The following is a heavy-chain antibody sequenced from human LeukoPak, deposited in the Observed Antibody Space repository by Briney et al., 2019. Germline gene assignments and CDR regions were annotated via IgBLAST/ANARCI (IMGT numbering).Heavy chain of an antibody. V-gene: IGHV1-46*01. CDR2: IKPSGGRT. Sequence: SVKVSCKASGYTFTSNHMHWVRQAPGQGLEWMGMIKPSGGRTSYAQKVQGRVTMTRDTSTSTVYMELSSLRSDDTAFYYCVVQVAGTVYWGQGTLVTVSS. J-gene: IGHJ4*02. D-gene: IGHD6-19*01. CDR1: GYTFTSNH. CDR3: VVQVAGTVY.